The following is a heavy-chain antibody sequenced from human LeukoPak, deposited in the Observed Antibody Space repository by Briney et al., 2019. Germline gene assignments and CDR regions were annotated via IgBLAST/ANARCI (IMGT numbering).Heavy chain of an antibody. D-gene: IGHD3-10*01. CDR1: GFTFDDYA. Sequence: PGGSLRLSCAASGFTFDDYAMHWVRQAPGKGLEWVSLISWDGGSTYYADSVKGRFTISRDNSKNSLYLQMNSLRAEDTALYYCAKDYGSGNYYYYMDVWGKGTTVTVSS. J-gene: IGHJ6*03. V-gene: IGHV3-43D*03. CDR2: ISWDGGST. CDR3: AKDYGSGNYYYYMDV.